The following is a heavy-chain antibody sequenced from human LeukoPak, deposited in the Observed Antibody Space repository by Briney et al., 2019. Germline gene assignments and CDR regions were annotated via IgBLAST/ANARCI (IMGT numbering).Heavy chain of an antibody. CDR3: ARGDLKSDWFDP. CDR1: GGSISSDLYY. D-gene: IGHD3-3*01. V-gene: IGHV4-61*02. J-gene: IGHJ5*02. Sequence: SQTLSLTCTVSGGSISSDLYYWNWIRQPAGKGLEWIGRFYNSGRTNFNPSLKSRVTISADTSKNQFSLKLRSVTAADTAVYDCARGDLKSDWFDPWGQGTLVIVST. CDR2: FYNSGRT.